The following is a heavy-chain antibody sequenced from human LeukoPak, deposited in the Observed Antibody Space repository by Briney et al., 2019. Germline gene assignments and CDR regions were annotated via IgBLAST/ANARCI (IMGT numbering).Heavy chain of an antibody. CDR1: GFTFSDYY. V-gene: IGHV3-11*04. J-gene: IGHJ4*02. D-gene: IGHD7-27*01. CDR2: IDGSGSNL. Sequence: GGPLRLSCAASGFTFSDYYMSCMRPAPGKGLEWVGHIDGSGSNLYSIDSVKGRFTISRDNARNSLYLQMISLGAEDTAVYYCARGNWGPDYWGQGTLVTVSS. CDR3: ARGNWGPDY.